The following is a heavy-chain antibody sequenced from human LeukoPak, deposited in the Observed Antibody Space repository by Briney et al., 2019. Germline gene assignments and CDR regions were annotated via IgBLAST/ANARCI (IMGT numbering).Heavy chain of an antibody. V-gene: IGHV3-23*01. Sequence: GGSLRLSCAASAFTFSSYGMSWVRQAPGKGLEWVSAISGDGRDIFYADAVKGRFTISRDNSKNTLYLQMNSLRAEDTAVYYCAKDQPSIDSNAFDIWGQGTMVTVSS. CDR3: AKDQPSIDSNAFDI. J-gene: IGHJ3*02. CDR1: AFTFSSYG. D-gene: IGHD2/OR15-2a*01. CDR2: ISGDGRDI.